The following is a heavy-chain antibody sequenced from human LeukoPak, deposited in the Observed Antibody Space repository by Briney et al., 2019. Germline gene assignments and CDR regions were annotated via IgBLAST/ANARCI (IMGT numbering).Heavy chain of an antibody. J-gene: IGHJ4*02. D-gene: IGHD3-10*01. V-gene: IGHV1-2*06. Sequence: ASVKVSCKASGYTFTGYYMHWVRQAPGQGLEWMGRISPNSDGTNYAQKFQGRVTMTRDTSISTAYMELSRLRSDDTAVYYCARDRGGGGTHFDYWGQGTLVTVSS. CDR2: ISPNSDGT. CDR3: ARDRGGGGTHFDY. CDR1: GYTFTGYY.